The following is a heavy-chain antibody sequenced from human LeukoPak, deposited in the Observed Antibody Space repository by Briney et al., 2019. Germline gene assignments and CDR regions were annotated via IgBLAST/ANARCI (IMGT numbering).Heavy chain of an antibody. CDR3: ARGPSGYDPYYFDY. D-gene: IGHD5-12*01. Sequence: GGSLRLSCAASGFTFSSYWMSWVRQAPGKGLEWVANIKQDGSEKYYVDSVKGRFTISRDNAKNSLYLQMSSLRAEDTAVYYCARGPSGYDPYYFDYWGQGTLVTVSS. J-gene: IGHJ4*02. CDR1: GFTFSSYW. CDR2: IKQDGSEK. V-gene: IGHV3-7*03.